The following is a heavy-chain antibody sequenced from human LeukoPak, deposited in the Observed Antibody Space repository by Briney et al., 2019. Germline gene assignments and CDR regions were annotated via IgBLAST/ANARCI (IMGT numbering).Heavy chain of an antibody. CDR2: VNPSSGAT. V-gene: IGHV1-2*02. D-gene: IGHD3-22*01. Sequence: ASVKVSCKASGYTFTDYYMHWVRQAPGQGLEWMAWVNPSSGATNYAQKFQGRVNMTRDTSISTAYMELSRLRSDDTAVYYCARGYYDSSDFEYFQHWGQGTLVTVSS. J-gene: IGHJ1*01. CDR3: ARGYYDSSDFEYFQH. CDR1: GYTFTDYY.